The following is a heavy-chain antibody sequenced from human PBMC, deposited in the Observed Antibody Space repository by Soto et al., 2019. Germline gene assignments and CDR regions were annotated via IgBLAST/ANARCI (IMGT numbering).Heavy chain of an antibody. D-gene: IGHD6-13*01. V-gene: IGHV3-23*01. CDR2: ISGSGGST. Sequence: GGSLRLSCAASGFTFSSYAMSWVRQAPGKGLEWVSAISGSGGSTYYAGSVKGRFTISRDNSKNTLYLQMNSLRAEDTAVYYCAKEMKAAATHFYYYYGMDVWGQGTTVTVSS. J-gene: IGHJ6*02. CDR3: AKEMKAAATHFYYYYGMDV. CDR1: GFTFSSYA.